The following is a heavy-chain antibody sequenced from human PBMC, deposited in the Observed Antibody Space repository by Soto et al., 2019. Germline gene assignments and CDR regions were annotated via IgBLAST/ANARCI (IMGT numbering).Heavy chain of an antibody. CDR2: ISYSGDRQ. CDR3: VRTPAAMITDRYNWFDS. D-gene: IGHD3-16*01. Sequence: PGGSLRLSCVASGFTFSDYAMHWARRIPGKGLEWVAVISYSGDRQYYAESVKGRFTISRDNSKKTLYLQMFSLTSEDSAVFYCVRTPAAMITDRYNWFDSWGPGTQVPVSS. CDR1: GFTFSDYA. V-gene: IGHV3-30*01. J-gene: IGHJ5*01.